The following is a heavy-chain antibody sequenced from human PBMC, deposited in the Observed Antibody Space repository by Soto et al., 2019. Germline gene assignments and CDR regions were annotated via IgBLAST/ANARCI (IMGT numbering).Heavy chain of an antibody. CDR1: GGSISSYY. D-gene: IGHD2-15*01. J-gene: IGHJ6*02. CDR2: IYYSGST. CDR3: AKNPCGGSGGNCYSGGYYYYYNGMDV. Sequence: QVQLQESGPGLVKPSETLSLTCTVSGGSISSYYWSWIRQPPGKGLEWIGYIYYSGSTNYNPSLTSRVTISVDTSKNQFSLKLSSVTAADTAVYYCAKNPCGGSGGNCYSGGYYYYYNGMDVWGQGTTVTVSS. V-gene: IGHV4-59*01.